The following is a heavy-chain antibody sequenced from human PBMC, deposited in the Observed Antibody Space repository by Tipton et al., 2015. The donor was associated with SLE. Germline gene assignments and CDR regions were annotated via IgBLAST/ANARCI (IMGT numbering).Heavy chain of an antibody. CDR1: DESFRTYY. D-gene: IGHD3-22*01. CDR2: IYYTGST. CDR3: ARDSYYYDSTGSPYTY. Sequence: TLSLTCSMYDESFRTYYWTWVRQPPGKGLEWIGYIYYTGSTYYNPSLQSRVTMSLDTSKNQFSLKLSSVTAADTAVYYCARDSYYYDSTGSPYTYWGQGRLVTVSS. V-gene: IGHV4-59*06. J-gene: IGHJ4*02.